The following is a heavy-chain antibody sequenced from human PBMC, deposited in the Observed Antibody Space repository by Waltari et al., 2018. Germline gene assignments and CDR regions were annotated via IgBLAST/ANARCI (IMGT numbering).Heavy chain of an antibody. Sequence: EVQLSESGGGLVQPGGSLRLSCTTSGFTFSAYGMTWVRQAPGKGLEGVSGFCGSNGGKGYADSVRGRFTMSRDNSKNTLYLEMNSLRGEDTAVYYCAKCEVVGTNFACLRFDSWGQGTLVTVSS. J-gene: IGHJ5*01. V-gene: IGHV3-23*01. D-gene: IGHD2-15*01. CDR3: AKCEVVGTNFACLRFDS. CDR1: GFTFSAYG. CDR2: FCGSNGGK.